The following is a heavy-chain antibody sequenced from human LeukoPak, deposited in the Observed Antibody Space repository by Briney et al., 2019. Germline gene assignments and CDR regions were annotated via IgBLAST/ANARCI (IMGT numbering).Heavy chain of an antibody. D-gene: IGHD1-1*01. CDR1: GFTFSSYA. Sequence: GGSLRLSCAASGFTFSSYAMSWVRQAPGKGLEWVSAISGSGGSTYYAGSVKGRFTISRDNSKSTLHLQMNSLRAEDTAVYYCAKSRERRSVYWGQGTLVTVSS. CDR3: AKSRERRSVY. CDR2: ISGSGGST. J-gene: IGHJ4*02. V-gene: IGHV3-23*01.